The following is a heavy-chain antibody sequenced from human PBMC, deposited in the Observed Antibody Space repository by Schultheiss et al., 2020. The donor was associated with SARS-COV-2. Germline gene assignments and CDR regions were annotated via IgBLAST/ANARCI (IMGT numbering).Heavy chain of an antibody. CDR1: GYTFTSYG. D-gene: IGHD4-11*01. CDR3: ARGDDYSNPYYYYGMDV. CDR2: ISAYNGNT. Sequence: ASVKVSCKASGYTFTSYGISWVRQAPGQGLEWMGWISAYNGNTNYAQKLQGRVTITADESTSTAYMELSSLRSEDTAVYYCARGDDYSNPYYYYGMDVWGQGTTVTVSS. J-gene: IGHJ6*02. V-gene: IGHV1-18*01.